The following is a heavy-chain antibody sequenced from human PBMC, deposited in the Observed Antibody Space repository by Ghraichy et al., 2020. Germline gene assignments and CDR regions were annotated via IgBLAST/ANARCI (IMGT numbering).Heavy chain of an antibody. CDR1: GFTFSSYW. V-gene: IGHV3-74*03. CDR3: ARGSRGMDV. CDR2: INSDASVT. Sequence: SCAASGFTFSSYWMHWVRQAPGEGLVWVANINSDASVTAYADSVKGRFTISRDNAKNTLYLQMGSLRAEDTAVYYCARGSRGMDVWGLGTTVTVSS. J-gene: IGHJ6*02.